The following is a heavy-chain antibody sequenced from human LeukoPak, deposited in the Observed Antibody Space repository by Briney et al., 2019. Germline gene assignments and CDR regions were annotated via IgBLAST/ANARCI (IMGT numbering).Heavy chain of an antibody. CDR2: IYYSGST. CDR3: ARSSYYYDSSGYYYPDAFDI. CDR1: GGSISSYY. Sequence: SETLSLTCTVSGGSISSYYWSWIRQHPGKGLEWIGYIYYSGSTYYNPSLKSRVTISVDTSKNQFSLKLSSETAADTAVYYCARSSYYYDSSGYYYPDAFDIWGQGTMVTVSS. V-gene: IGHV4-59*06. J-gene: IGHJ3*02. D-gene: IGHD3-22*01.